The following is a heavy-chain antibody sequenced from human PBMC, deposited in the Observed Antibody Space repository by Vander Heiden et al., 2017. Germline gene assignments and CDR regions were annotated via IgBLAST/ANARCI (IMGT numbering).Heavy chain of an antibody. CDR2: ISWNAGKV. Sequence: EVQLVASGGGLVQPGRSLRLSCAAFGFSFEDYAMQWVRQAPGKGLEWVAGISWNAGKVHYADSVKGRFTISRDNAKKSLYLQMNSLRAEDTALFYCVKDVGAAGSSFDVWGQGTMVTVSS. V-gene: IGHV3-9*01. CDR1: GFSFEDYA. J-gene: IGHJ3*01. CDR3: VKDVGAAGSSFDV. D-gene: IGHD1-26*01.